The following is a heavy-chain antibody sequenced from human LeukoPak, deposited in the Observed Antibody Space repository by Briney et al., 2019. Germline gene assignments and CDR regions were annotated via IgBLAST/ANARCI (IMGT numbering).Heavy chain of an antibody. CDR1: GGSISSYY. CDR2: IYTSGST. J-gene: IGHJ4*02. D-gene: IGHD6-13*01. Sequence: PSETLSLTCTVSGGSISSYYWSWIRQPAGKGLEWIGRIYTSGSTNYNPSLKSRVTMSVDTSKNQFSLKLSSVTAADTAVYYCARGRGSSWYRPNAPPDYWGQGTLVTVSS. V-gene: IGHV4-4*07. CDR3: ARGRGSSWYRPNAPPDY.